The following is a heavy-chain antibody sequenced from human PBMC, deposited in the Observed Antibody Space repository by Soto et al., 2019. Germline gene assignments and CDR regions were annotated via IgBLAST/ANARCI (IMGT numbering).Heavy chain of an antibody. D-gene: IGHD5-12*01. CDR3: AKDPVDIVATINAHAVDY. Sequence: PGGSLRLSCAASGFTFSSYAMSWVRQAPGKGLEWVSAISGSGGSTYYADSVKGRFTISRDNSKNTLYLQMNSLRAEDTAVYYCAKDPVDIVATINAHAVDYWGQGTLVTVSS. J-gene: IGHJ4*02. V-gene: IGHV3-23*01. CDR1: GFTFSSYA. CDR2: ISGSGGST.